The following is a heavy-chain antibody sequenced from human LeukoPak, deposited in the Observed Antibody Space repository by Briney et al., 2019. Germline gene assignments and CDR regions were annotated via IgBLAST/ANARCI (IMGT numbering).Heavy chain of an antibody. CDR1: GFTFSSYS. V-gene: IGHV3-23*01. D-gene: IGHD2-2*01. J-gene: IGHJ4*02. CDR3: ANFGCSRTSCLDY. CDR2: ISGIGDST. Sequence: GGSLRLSWAAAGFTFSSYSINWVRQAPGKGMGWVSAISGIGDSTFCADFVEGRFTIYRDNSQNPLYLQMNRLRAEDTAVYYCANFGCSRTSCLDYWGQGTLVTVSS.